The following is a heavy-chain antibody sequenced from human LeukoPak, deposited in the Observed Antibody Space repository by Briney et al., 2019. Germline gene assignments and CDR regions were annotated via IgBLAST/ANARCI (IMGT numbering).Heavy chain of an antibody. CDR1: GFTFSNYG. D-gene: IGHD3-22*01. V-gene: IGHV3-30*02. J-gene: IGHJ4*02. Sequence: GGSLRLSCAASGFTFSNYGMHWVRQAPGKGLEWVAFIPYDGSNKYYADYVKGRFTISRDNSKNTVSLQMNSLRAEDTAVYYCARGVANYYESSGYQNWGQGTLVTVSS. CDR2: IPYDGSNK. CDR3: ARGVANYYESSGYQN.